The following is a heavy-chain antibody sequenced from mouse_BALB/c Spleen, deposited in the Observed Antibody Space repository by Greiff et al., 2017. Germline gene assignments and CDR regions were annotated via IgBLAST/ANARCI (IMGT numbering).Heavy chain of an antibody. Sequence: QVQLQQPGAELVKPGASVKLSCKASGYTFTSYWMHWVKQRPGQGLEWIGEINPSNGRTNYNEKFKSKATLTVDKSSSTAYMQLSSLTSEDSAVYYCARDGDGSTPGFAYWGQGTLVTVSA. CDR1: GYTFTSYW. CDR2: INPSNGRT. V-gene: IGHV1S81*02. CDR3: ARDGDGSTPGFAY. J-gene: IGHJ3*01. D-gene: IGHD2-3*01.